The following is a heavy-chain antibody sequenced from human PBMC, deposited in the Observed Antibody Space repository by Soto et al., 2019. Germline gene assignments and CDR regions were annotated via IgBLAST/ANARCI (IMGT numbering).Heavy chain of an antibody. D-gene: IGHD1-26*01. Sequence: PGGSLRLSCTASVFTFGDYAMTWVRQAPGKGLEWVGFIRSKVYGGTTEYAASVEGRFTISRDDSKSIAYLQMNSLKTEDTAVYYCTRDPYSGTYYPFDYWGQGTLVTVSS. V-gene: IGHV3-49*04. CDR2: IRSKVYGGTT. CDR3: TRDPYSGTYYPFDY. CDR1: VFTFGDYA. J-gene: IGHJ4*02.